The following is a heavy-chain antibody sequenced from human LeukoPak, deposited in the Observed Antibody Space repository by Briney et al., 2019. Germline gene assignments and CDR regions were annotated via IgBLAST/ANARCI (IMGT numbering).Heavy chain of an antibody. J-gene: IGHJ6*03. D-gene: IGHD4-11*01. Sequence: GGSLRLSCAASGFTFSSYAMHWVRQAPGKGLEYVSAISSNGGSTYYANSVKGRFTISRDNSKNTLYLQMGSLRAEDMAVYYCARVRDYLNQYYYYYMDVWGKGTTVTVSS. CDR3: ARVRDYLNQYYYYYMDV. V-gene: IGHV3-64*01. CDR1: GFTFSSYA. CDR2: ISSNGGST.